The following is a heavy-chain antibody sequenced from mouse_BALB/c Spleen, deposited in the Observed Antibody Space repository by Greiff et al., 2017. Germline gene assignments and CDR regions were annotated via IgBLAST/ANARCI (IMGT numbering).Heavy chain of an antibody. CDR2: ISSGSSTI. CDR3: ATAMCTTRGGNAMDY. CDR1: GFTFSSFG. J-gene: IGHJ4*01. Sequence: EVHLVESGGGLVQPGGSRKLSCAASGFTFSSFGMHWVRQAPEKGLEWVAYISSGSSTIYYADTVKGRFTIARDNPKNTLFLQITSLRSEDTAMYYCATAMCTTRGGNAMDYWGQGTSVTVSS. V-gene: IGHV5-17*02. D-gene: IGHD2-2*01.